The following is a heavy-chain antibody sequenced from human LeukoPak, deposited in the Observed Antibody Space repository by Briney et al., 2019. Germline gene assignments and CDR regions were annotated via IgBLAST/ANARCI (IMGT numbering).Heavy chain of an antibody. J-gene: IGHJ4*02. CDR1: GFTFSNYW. CDR2: INSDGSST. CDR3: ARDLGIGDY. D-gene: IGHD7-27*01. V-gene: IGHV3-74*01. Sequence: GESLRLSCAASGFTFSNYWMHWVRQAPGKGLVWVSRINSDGSSTIYADSVKGRFTISRDSAKNTLYLQMNSLRADDTAVYYCARDLGIGDYWGQGTLVTVSS.